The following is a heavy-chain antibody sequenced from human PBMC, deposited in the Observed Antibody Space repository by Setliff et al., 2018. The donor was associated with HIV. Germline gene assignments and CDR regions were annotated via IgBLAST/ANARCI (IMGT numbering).Heavy chain of an antibody. CDR2: IYYSGST. CDR1: GGSISSHY. V-gene: IGHV4-59*11. J-gene: IGHJ1*01. D-gene: IGHD6-19*01. CDR3: ARGGSSGWYAVVHFKY. Sequence: SETLSLTCTVSGGSISSHYWNWIRQPPGKGLEWIGSIYYSGSTNYNPSLKRRVTISVDTSRKQFSLKLSSVTAADTAVYYCARGGSSGWYAVVHFKYWGQGTLVTVSS.